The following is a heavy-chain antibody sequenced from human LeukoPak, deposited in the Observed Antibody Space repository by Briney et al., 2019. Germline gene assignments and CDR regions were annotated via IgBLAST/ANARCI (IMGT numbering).Heavy chain of an antibody. J-gene: IGHJ5*02. CDR3: AKLTTYRIAAAGTGFDP. Sequence: PGGSLRLSCAASGFTFSSYAMSWVRQAPGKGLERVSAISGSGGSTYYADSVKGRFTISRDNSKNTLYLQMNSLRAEDTAVYYCAKLTTYRIAAAGTGFDPWGQGTLVTVSS. V-gene: IGHV3-23*01. CDR2: ISGSGGST. CDR1: GFTFSSYA. D-gene: IGHD6-13*01.